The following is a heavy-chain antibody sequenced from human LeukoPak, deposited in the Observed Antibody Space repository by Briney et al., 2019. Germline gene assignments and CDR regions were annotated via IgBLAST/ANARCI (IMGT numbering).Heavy chain of an antibody. V-gene: IGHV3-15*01. CDR2: IKSKTDGGTT. Sequence: KSGGSLRLSCAASGFTFSSYAMSWVRQAPGKGLEWVGRIKSKTDGGTTDYAAPVKGRFTISRDDSKNTLYLQMNSLKTEDTAVYYCTTTTHDFWSGYPPYYYYGMDVWGQGTTVTVSS. CDR1: GFTFSSYA. J-gene: IGHJ6*02. CDR3: TTTTHDFWSGYPPYYYYGMDV. D-gene: IGHD3-3*01.